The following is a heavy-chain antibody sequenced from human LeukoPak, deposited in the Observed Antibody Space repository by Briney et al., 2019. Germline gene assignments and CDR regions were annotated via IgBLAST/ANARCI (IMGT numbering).Heavy chain of an antibody. D-gene: IGHD2-2*01. V-gene: IGHV3-7*01. Sequence: GGSLRLSCVASGFTLSSHNINWVRQAPGKGLEWVANIKQDGSAKDYVDSVKGRFTISRENAKNSLYLQMNSLRVDDTAIYYCARVYQSTSGRAIDYWGQGTLVTVSS. CDR2: IKQDGSAK. CDR1: GFTLSSHN. J-gene: IGHJ4*02. CDR3: ARVYQSTSGRAIDY.